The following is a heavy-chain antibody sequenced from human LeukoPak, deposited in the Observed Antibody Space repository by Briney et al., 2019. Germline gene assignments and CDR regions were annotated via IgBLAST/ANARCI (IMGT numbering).Heavy chain of an antibody. V-gene: IGHV3-7*03. J-gene: IGHJ3*02. Sequence: GGSLRLSCAASGFTFSSYWMSWVRQAPGKGLEWVANIKQDGSEKYYVDSVKGRFTISRDNAKNSLYLQMNSLRAEDTAVYYCAKDRPSWDYYDSSGYSSRDAFDIWGQGTMVTVSS. CDR2: IKQDGSEK. D-gene: IGHD3-22*01. CDR1: GFTFSSYW. CDR3: AKDRPSWDYYDSSGYSSRDAFDI.